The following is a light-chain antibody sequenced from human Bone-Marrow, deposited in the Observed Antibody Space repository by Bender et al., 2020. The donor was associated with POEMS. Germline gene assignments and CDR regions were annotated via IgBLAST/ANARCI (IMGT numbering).Light chain of an antibody. CDR1: SSDIGSYDL. V-gene: IGLV2-23*01. J-gene: IGLJ3*02. CDR3: CAYAGSGTWV. Sequence: QSALTQPASVSGSPGQSITISCTGTSSDIGSYDLVSWYQQEPGKAPKLMIYEDSRRPSGVSDRFSGSKSANTASLTISGLQAEDEADYYCCAYAGSGTWVFGGGTKLTVL. CDR2: EDS.